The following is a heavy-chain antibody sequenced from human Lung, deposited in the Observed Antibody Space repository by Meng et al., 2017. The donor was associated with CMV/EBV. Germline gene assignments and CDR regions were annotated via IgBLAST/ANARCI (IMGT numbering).Heavy chain of an antibody. D-gene: IGHD6-19*01. J-gene: IGHJ4*02. Sequence: QVPLQESGPGRVQTSGDLSLTCAVSWGSISSSNWWSWVLQPPGKGLEWIGEIYHSGSTNYNPSLKSRVTISVDKSKNQFSLKLSSVTAADTAVYYCASFPPPGKQWLVTDYWGQGTLVTVSS. V-gene: IGHV4-4*02. CDR3: ASFPPPGKQWLVTDY. CDR1: WGSISSSNW. CDR2: IYHSGST.